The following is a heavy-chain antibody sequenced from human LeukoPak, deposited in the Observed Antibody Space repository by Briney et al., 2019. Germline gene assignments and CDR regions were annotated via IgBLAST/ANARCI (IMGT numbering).Heavy chain of an antibody. CDR2: IYHLGST. Sequence: SETLSLTCTVSGASISRGGYYWIWIRPPPGEGGEWMGYIYHLGSTYYNPSLKSRLTISIDTSKNHFSLNLRSVTAADRPMYFCARVPMGPYYYSMHVGGKGTSVPVSS. D-gene: IGHD1-26*01. CDR1: GASISRGGYY. J-gene: IGHJ6*03. CDR3: ARVPMGPYYYSMHV. V-gene: IGHV4-31*03.